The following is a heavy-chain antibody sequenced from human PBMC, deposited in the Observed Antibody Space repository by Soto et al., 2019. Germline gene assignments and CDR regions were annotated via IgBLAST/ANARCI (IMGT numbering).Heavy chain of an antibody. CDR2: ISAYNGNT. CDR1: XYTFTSYG. V-gene: IGHV1-18*01. CDR3: ARSEVVVPAAMQPYYYYYYMAV. J-gene: IGHJ6*03. Sequence: GASVKVSCKASXYTFTSYGIXWVRXXXXXXXXXXXWISAYNGNTNYAQKLQGRVTMTTDTSTSTAYMELRSLRSDDTAVYYCARSEVVVPAAMQPYYYYYYMAVWXKGTTVTVS. D-gene: IGHD2-2*01.